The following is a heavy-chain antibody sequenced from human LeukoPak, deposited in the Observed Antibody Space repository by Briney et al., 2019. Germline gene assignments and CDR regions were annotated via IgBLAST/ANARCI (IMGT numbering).Heavy chain of an antibody. Sequence: KPSETLSLTCAVYGGSVSGYYWGWIRQPPGKGLEGIGEINHSGSTNYNPSLKSRVTISVDTSKNQFSLKLSSVTAADTAVYYCARGLRNYYGSGSYFEPFDYWGQGTLVTVSS. CDR2: INHSGST. V-gene: IGHV4-34*01. CDR1: GGSVSGYY. D-gene: IGHD3-10*01. CDR3: ARGLRNYYGSGSYFEPFDY. J-gene: IGHJ4*02.